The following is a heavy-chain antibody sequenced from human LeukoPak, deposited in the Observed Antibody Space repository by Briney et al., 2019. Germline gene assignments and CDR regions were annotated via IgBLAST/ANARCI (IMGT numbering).Heavy chain of an antibody. CDR2: ISAYNGNT. D-gene: IGHD5/OR15-5a*01. J-gene: IGHJ4*02. CDR3: LYRVYGGSLDY. Sequence: ASVKVSCKASGYTFTSYGISWVRQAPGQGLEWMGWISAYNGNTNYAQKLQGRVTMTTDTSTSTAYMELRSLRSDDTAVYYCLYRVYGGSLDYWGQGTLVSVSS. CDR1: GYTFTSYG. V-gene: IGHV1-18*01.